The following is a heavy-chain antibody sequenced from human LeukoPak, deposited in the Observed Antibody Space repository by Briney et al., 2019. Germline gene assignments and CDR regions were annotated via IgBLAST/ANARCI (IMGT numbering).Heavy chain of an antibody. J-gene: IGHJ4*02. CDR3: ARTPRPVVPSFWDY. Sequence: PGGSLRLSCAASGFTVSSNYMSWVRQAPGKGLEWVSLIYSGGSTYYADSVKGRFTISRDNSKNTLYLQMNSLRAEDAAVYYCARTPRPVVPSFWDYWGQGTLVTVSS. CDR1: GFTVSSNY. D-gene: IGHD4-23*01. CDR2: IYSGGST. V-gene: IGHV3-66*01.